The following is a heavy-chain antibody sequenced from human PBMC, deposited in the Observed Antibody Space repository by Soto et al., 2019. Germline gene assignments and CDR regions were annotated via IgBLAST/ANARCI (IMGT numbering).Heavy chain of an antibody. CDR3: ARLPIAARAGHFDY. CDR2: INPNSGGT. CDR1: GYTFTGYY. J-gene: IGHJ4*02. V-gene: IGHV1-2*04. D-gene: IGHD6-6*01. Sequence: GASVKVSCKASGYTFTGYYMHWVRQAPGQGLEWMGWINPNSGGTNYAQKFQGWVTMTRDTSISTAYMELSRLRSDDTAVYYCARLPIAARAGHFDYWGQGTLVTVS.